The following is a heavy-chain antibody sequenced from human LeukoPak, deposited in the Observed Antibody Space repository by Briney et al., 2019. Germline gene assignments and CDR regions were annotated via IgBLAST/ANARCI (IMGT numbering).Heavy chain of an antibody. Sequence: GGSLRLSCAASGFTFSDYYMSWIRQAPGKGLEWVSYISSSGSTIYYADSVKGRFTISRDNAKNSLYLQMNSLRAEDTAVYYCARDLRRGYSSWDYFDYWGQGTLVTVSS. D-gene: IGHD5-18*01. CDR2: ISSSGSTI. V-gene: IGHV3-11*01. J-gene: IGHJ4*02. CDR1: GFTFSDYY. CDR3: ARDLRRGYSSWDYFDY.